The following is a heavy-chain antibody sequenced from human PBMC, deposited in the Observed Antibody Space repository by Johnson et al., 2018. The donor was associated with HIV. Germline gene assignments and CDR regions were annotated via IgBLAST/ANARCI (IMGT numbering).Heavy chain of an antibody. V-gene: IGHV3-48*03. CDR1: GFSFIDYA. Sequence: VQLVESGGGLVRPGGSLRLSCVASGFSFIDYAMIWVRQAPGKGLEWVSYITGSGTVVYYADSVKGRFTISRDNAKNSLYLQMNSLRAEDTAVYYCAVEVGVVTATLLAGAFDIWGQGTMVTVSS. J-gene: IGHJ3*02. CDR3: AVEVGVVTATLLAGAFDI. CDR2: ITGSGTVV. D-gene: IGHD2-21*02.